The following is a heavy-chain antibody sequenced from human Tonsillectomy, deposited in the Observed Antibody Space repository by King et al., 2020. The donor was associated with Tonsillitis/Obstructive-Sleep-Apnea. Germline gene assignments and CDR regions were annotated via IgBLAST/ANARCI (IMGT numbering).Heavy chain of an antibody. CDR2: IYYSGST. Sequence: VQLQESGPGLVKPSQTLSLTCTVSGGSISSGGYYWSWIRQHPGKGLEWIGYIYYSGSTYYNPSLKSLVTISVDTSKNQFSLKLSSVTAADTAVYYCARCLEYGCSSTSCYGPCDYWGQGTLVTVSS. D-gene: IGHD2-2*01. CDR3: ARCLEYGCSSTSCYGPCDY. CDR1: GGSISSGGYY. V-gene: IGHV4-31*01. J-gene: IGHJ4*02.